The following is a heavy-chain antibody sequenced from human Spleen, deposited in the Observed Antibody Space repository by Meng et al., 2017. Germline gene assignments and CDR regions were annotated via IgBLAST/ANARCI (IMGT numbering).Heavy chain of an antibody. CDR3: ARAPDYGNFKYYFDF. Sequence: GESLKISCAASGFTVSSNERRWVRQPPGKGLEWVSSISGDSTYYADPGKGRFTISRDNSKNTLRLQMNSLRAEDTAVVYCARAPDYGNFKYYFDFWGQGTLVTVSS. CDR1: GFTVSSNE. CDR2: ISGDST. V-gene: IGHV3-38-3*01. J-gene: IGHJ4*02. D-gene: IGHD4-11*01.